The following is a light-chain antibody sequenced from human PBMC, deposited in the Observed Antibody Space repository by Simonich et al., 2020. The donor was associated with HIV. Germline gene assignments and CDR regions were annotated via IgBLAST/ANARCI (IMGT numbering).Light chain of an antibody. V-gene: IGKV4-1*01. J-gene: IGKJ1*01. CDR3: QQYYSTPRT. CDR2: WAS. Sequence: DIVMTQSPDSLAVSQGERATINSKSSQSVLYSSNNKNYLAWYQQKPGQPPKLLIYWASTRESGVPDRFSGSGSGTDFTLTISSLQAEDVAVYYCQQYYSTPRTFGQGTKVEIK. CDR1: QSVLYSSNNKNY.